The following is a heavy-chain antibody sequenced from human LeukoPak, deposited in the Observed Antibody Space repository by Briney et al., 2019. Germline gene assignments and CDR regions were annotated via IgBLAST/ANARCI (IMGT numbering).Heavy chain of an antibody. V-gene: IGHV1-18*04. D-gene: IGHD2-15*01. CDR1: GYTLSYYG. CDR3: GRGGSRDHQPHLGPPGYYLYMDV. CDR2: ISGLAVNG. J-gene: IGHJ6*03. Sequence: ASVKVSCKASGYTLSYYGITWGRQVPGGGRGWMGWISGLAVNGKYAHPFQGRVSMTADTSTNTAHMELTGLTSDDSAVYFCGRGGSRDHQPHLGPPGYYLYMDVWGEGTTVTVSS.